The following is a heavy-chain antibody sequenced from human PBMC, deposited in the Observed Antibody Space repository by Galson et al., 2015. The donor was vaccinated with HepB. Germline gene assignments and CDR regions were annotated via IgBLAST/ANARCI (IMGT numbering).Heavy chain of an antibody. J-gene: IGHJ5*02. CDR1: GYTFTSYA. D-gene: IGHD3-3*01. V-gene: IGHV1-3*01. Sequence: SVKVSCKASGYTFTSYAMHWVRQAPGQRLEWMGWINAGNGNTKYSQKFQGRVTITRDTSASTAYMELSSLRSEDTAVYYCARDFWSGYSIDPWGQGTLVTVSS. CDR2: INAGNGNT. CDR3: ARDFWSGYSIDP.